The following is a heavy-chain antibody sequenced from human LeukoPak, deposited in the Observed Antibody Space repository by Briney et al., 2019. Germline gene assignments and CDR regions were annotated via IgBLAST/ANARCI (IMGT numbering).Heavy chain of an antibody. CDR2: INPSGGST. CDR1: GYTFTSYY. Sequence: GASVKVSCKASGYTFTSYYMHWVRQAPGQGLEWMGIINPSGGSTSYAQKFQGRVTMTRDTSTSTVYMELSSLRSEDTAVYYCAAQGGYYDILTGSINLGMDVWGQGTTVTVSS. V-gene: IGHV1-46*01. J-gene: IGHJ6*02. CDR3: AAQGGYYDILTGSINLGMDV. D-gene: IGHD3-9*01.